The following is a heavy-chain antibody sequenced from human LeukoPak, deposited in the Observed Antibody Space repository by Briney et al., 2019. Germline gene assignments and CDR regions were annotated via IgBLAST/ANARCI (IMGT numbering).Heavy chain of an antibody. D-gene: IGHD5-18*01. CDR1: GFTFSSYA. Sequence: PGGSLRLSCAASGFTFSSYAMSWVRQAPGKGLEYVSAISSNGGSTYYADSVKGRFTISRDNSKNTLYLQMSSLRAEDTAVYYCVKDPRYSYGSWGQGTLVTVSS. V-gene: IGHV3-64D*09. J-gene: IGHJ4*02. CDR3: VKDPRYSYGS. CDR2: ISSNGGST.